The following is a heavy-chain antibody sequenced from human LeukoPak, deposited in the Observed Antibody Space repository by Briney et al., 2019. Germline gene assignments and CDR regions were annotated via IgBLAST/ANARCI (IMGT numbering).Heavy chain of an antibody. CDR1: GFTFSSYW. Sequence: GGSLRLSCAASGFTFSSYWMSWVRQAPGKGLVWVSRINTYGTSTNYADSVKGRFTISRDNAKNSLYLQMNSLRAEDTAVYYCARETYDILTGYYTHDYWGQGTLVTVSS. CDR3: ARETYDILTGYYTHDY. V-gene: IGHV3-74*01. D-gene: IGHD3-9*01. CDR2: INTYGTST. J-gene: IGHJ4*02.